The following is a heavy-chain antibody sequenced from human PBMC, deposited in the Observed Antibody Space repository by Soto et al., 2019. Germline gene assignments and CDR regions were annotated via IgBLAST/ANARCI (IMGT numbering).Heavy chain of an antibody. CDR3: ARDVRYSRDWDMGVYYYGMDV. CDR2: IIPIFGTA. J-gene: IGHJ6*02. V-gene: IGHV1-69*06. Sequence: GASVKVSCKASGGTFSSYAISWVRQAPGQGLEWMGGIIPIFGTANYAQKFQGRVTITADKSTSTAYMELSSLRSEDTAVYYCARDVRYSRDWDMGVYYYGMDVWGQGTTVTVSS. CDR1: GGTFSSYA. D-gene: IGHD6-19*01.